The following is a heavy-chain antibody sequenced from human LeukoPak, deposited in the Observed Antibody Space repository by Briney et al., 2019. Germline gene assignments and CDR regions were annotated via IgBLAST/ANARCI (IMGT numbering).Heavy chain of an antibody. D-gene: IGHD3-10*01. J-gene: IGHJ4*02. CDR3: ASTVGSAPDYYGSGGFALLDY. CDR2: IVGSIIYT. V-gene: IGHV3-11*06. Sequence: GGSLTLSCTASGFTFSDYYITWIRQSPGKGLEWLSCIVGSIIYTNYGDSVKGRFNISRDNAKNSLYLQMNSLRAEDTAVYYCASTVGSAPDYYGSGGFALLDYGGEGTLVTVSS. CDR1: GFTFSDYY.